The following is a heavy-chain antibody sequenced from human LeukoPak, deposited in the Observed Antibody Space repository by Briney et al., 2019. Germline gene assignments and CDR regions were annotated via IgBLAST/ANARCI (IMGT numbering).Heavy chain of an antibody. CDR2: IKQDGSEK. Sequence: GGSQRLSCAASGFTFSSNWMSWVRQAPGKGLEWVANIKQDGSEKYYVDSVKGRFTISRDNAKNSLYLQMNSLRAEDTAVYYCARDRKWFGEFPDYWGQGTLVTVSS. CDR1: GFTFSSNW. V-gene: IGHV3-7*01. D-gene: IGHD3-10*01. CDR3: ARDRKWFGEFPDY. J-gene: IGHJ4*02.